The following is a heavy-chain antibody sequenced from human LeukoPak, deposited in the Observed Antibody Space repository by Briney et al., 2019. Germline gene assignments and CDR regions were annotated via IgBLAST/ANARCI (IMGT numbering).Heavy chain of an antibody. Sequence: SETLSLTCTVSGGSISSYYWSWIRQPPGKGLEWIGYIYYSGSTNYNPSLKSRVTISVDTSKNQFSLKLSPVTAADTAVYYCARFGELSYFDYWGQGTLVTVSS. CDR1: GGSISSYY. V-gene: IGHV4-59*01. D-gene: IGHD3-10*01. CDR3: ARFGELSYFDY. J-gene: IGHJ4*02. CDR2: IYYSGST.